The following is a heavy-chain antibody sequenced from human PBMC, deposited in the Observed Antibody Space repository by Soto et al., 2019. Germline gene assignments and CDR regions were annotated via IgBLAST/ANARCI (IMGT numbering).Heavy chain of an antibody. Sequence: GASVKVSCKASGYTFTNYGIIWVRQAPGQGLEWMGWSSADNGNTNYAQQLQGRVIMTTDTSTSTAYMELRSLRSDDTAVYYCARASGSNNYFDYWGQGTLVTVSS. CDR1: GYTFTNYG. CDR3: ARASGSNNYFDY. V-gene: IGHV1-18*01. J-gene: IGHJ4*02. CDR2: SSADNGNT. D-gene: IGHD1-26*01.